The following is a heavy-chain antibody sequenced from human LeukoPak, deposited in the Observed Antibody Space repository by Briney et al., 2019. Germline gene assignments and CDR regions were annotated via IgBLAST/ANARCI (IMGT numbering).Heavy chain of an antibody. CDR2: IYYSGST. CDR3: ARGDCSSTNCYGSVLFY. D-gene: IGHD2-2*01. J-gene: IGHJ4*02. Sequence: SETLSLTCTVSGGSISSSSYYWGWIRQPPGKGLEWIGSIYYSGSTYYNPSLKSRVTISVDTSKNQFSLKLSSVTAADTAVYYCARGDCSSTNCYGSVLFYWGQGALVTVSS. V-gene: IGHV4-39*07. CDR1: GGSISSSSYY.